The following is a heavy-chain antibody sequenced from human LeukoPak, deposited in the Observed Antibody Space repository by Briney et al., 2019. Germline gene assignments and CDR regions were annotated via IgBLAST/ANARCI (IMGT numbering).Heavy chain of an antibody. Sequence: ASVKVSCKASGYTFTSYGISWVRQAPGQGPEWMGWISANSGNTKFAQKVQGRITMTTDTSTSTAYMELRSLRSDDTAIYYCARDRHYDASTVFDPWGQGTLVTVSS. J-gene: IGHJ5*02. CDR3: ARDRHYDASTVFDP. D-gene: IGHD3-3*01. CDR1: GYTFTSYG. CDR2: ISANSGNT. V-gene: IGHV1-18*01.